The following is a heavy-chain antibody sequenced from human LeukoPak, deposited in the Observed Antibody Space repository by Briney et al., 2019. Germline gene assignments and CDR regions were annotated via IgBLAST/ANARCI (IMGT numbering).Heavy chain of an antibody. V-gene: IGHV3-74*01. J-gene: IGHJ5*02. CDR2: IKTDGSST. CDR1: GFTFSSYW. Sequence: GSLRLSCAASGFTFSSYWMHWVRQAPGKGLVWVSRIKTDGSSTSYADSVKGRFTISRDNAKNTLYLQMNSLRAEDTAMYYCAIIAAAGTGPWGQGTLVTVSS. D-gene: IGHD6-13*01. CDR3: AIIAAAGTGP.